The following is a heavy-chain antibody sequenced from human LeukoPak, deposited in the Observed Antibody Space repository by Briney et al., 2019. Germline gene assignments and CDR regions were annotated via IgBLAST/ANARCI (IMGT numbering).Heavy chain of an antibody. CDR2: LYGDGTT. J-gene: IGHJ5*01. D-gene: IGHD6-25*01. CDR1: GFTVSSSY. CDR3: ARASYSGWTASHDS. Sequence: PGGSLRLSCAGSGFTVSSSYMSWVRQAPGKGLEWVSVLYGDGTTYYVDSAKGRFTTSRDNSKNTVYLQMNSLRVEDTAMYYCARASYSGWTASHDSWGQGTLVTVSS. V-gene: IGHV3-66*01.